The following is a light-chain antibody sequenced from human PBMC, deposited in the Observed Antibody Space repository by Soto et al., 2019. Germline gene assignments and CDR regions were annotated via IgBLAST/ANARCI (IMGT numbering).Light chain of an antibody. CDR1: QEINSV. Sequence: IQMTQSPSSVSASVGDGVTITCRASQEINSVLAWYQQKPGKAPNLLIYAASTLHIGVPSRFRGTGSATAFSLTISSLQPEDFATYFCQQTNHFPFTFGPGTKVDIK. J-gene: IGKJ3*01. V-gene: IGKV1-12*01. CDR2: AAS. CDR3: QQTNHFPFT.